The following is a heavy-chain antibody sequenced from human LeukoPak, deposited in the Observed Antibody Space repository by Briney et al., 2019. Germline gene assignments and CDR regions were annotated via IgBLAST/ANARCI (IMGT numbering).Heavy chain of an antibody. CDR2: IYTSGST. J-gene: IGHJ6*03. CDR1: GGSISSGSYY. D-gene: IGHD3-3*01. V-gene: IGHV4-61*02. Sequence: PSETLSLTCTVSGGSISSGSYYWSWIRQPAGKGLEWIGRIYTSGSTNYNPSLKSRVTISVDTSKNQSSLKLSSVTAADTAVYYCARDLVLRFLEWPMDVWGKGTTVTVSS. CDR3: ARDLVLRFLEWPMDV.